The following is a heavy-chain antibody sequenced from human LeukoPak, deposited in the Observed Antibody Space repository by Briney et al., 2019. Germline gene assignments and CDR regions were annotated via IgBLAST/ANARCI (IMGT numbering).Heavy chain of an antibody. V-gene: IGHV4-39*07. CDR3: ASVYYNYYYMDV. CDR2: IYYSGST. CDR1: GGSISSYY. Sequence: PSETLSLTCTVSGGSISSYYWGWIRQPPGKGLEWIGNIYYSGSTYYNPSLKSRVSISVDTSKNQFSLRLSSVTAADTAVYYCASVYYNYYYMDVWGKGTTVTVSS. J-gene: IGHJ6*03.